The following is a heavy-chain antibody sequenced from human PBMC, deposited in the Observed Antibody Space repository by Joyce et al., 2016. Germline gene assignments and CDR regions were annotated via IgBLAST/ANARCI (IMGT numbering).Heavy chain of an antibody. V-gene: IGHV1-18*01. D-gene: IGHD2-21*01. CDR1: GYTFINYG. Sequence: QIQLVQSGAEMKKPGASVKVSCKASGYTFINYGIGWVRQAPGQGLEWMGWITAYNSNRNFAKKFQGRVTMTTDTSTSTAYMELKSLKSDDTAVYYCARENYCHGGNCYRVVADNWGQGTLVTVSS. CDR2: ITAYNSNR. J-gene: IGHJ4*02. CDR3: ARENYCHGGNCYRVVADN.